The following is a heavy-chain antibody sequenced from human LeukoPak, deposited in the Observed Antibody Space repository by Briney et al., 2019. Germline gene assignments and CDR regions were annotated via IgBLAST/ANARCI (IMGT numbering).Heavy chain of an antibody. D-gene: IGHD6-6*01. V-gene: IGHV1-69*05. Sequence: ASVKVSCKASGGTFSSYAISWVRQAPGQGLEWMGGIIPIFGTANYAQKFQGRVTITTDESTSTAYMELSSLRSEDTAVYYCAREVYSSSSEGYYFDYWGQGTLVTVSS. CDR3: AREVYSSSSEGYYFDY. J-gene: IGHJ4*02. CDR2: IIPIFGTA. CDR1: GGTFSSYA.